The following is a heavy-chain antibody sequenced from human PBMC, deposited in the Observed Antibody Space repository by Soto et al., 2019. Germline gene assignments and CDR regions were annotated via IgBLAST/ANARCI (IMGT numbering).Heavy chain of an antibody. CDR3: ARHVNLPLAGTGFDF. V-gene: IGHV4-59*08. Sequence: SETLSLTCTVSGGSISSYYWSWIRQPPGKGLEWIGYIYYSGSTNYNPSLKSRVTISVDTSQEQFSLKLSSVTATDTAVYYCARHVNLPLAGTGFDFWGRGNLVTVSS. CDR2: IYYSGST. CDR1: GGSISSYY. D-gene: IGHD6-19*01. J-gene: IGHJ4*02.